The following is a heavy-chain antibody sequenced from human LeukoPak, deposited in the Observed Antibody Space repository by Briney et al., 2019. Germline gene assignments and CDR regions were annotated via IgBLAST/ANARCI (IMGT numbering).Heavy chain of an antibody. CDR1: RFTFSSYV. D-gene: IGHD1-14*01. V-gene: IGHV3-30*04. CDR2: ISYDGNNE. Sequence: GGSLRLSSAASRFTFSSYVMHWVRQAPGKGLEWMSAISYDGNNEYYADSVKGRFTISRDNSKNTLYLQLNSLRAEDSAVYYCARDFNPSNYYYYMDVWGKGTTVTVSS. CDR3: ARDFNPSNYYYYMDV. J-gene: IGHJ6*03.